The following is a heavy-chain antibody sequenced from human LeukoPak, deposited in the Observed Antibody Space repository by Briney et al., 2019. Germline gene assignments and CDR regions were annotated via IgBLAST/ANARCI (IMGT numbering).Heavy chain of an antibody. Sequence: SETLSLTCTVSGGSISSGSYYWRWIRQPAGKGLEWIGRIYTSGSTNYNPSLKSRVTISVDTSKNQFSLKLSSVPAADTAVYYCASLVVPAGCFDYWGQGTLVTVSS. D-gene: IGHD2-2*01. J-gene: IGHJ4*02. CDR3: ASLVVPAGCFDY. CDR2: IYTSGST. V-gene: IGHV4-61*02. CDR1: GGSISSGSYY.